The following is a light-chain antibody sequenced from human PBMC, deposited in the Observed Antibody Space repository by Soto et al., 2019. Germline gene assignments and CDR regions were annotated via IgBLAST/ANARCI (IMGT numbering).Light chain of an antibody. Sequence: DIVMTQSPDSLAVSLGERATFNCKSSQSILDRSKNKYYLAWYPQKSGQPPKLLIYWASLRESGVPDRFTGSGSGTDFTLTISSLQAEDVAVYYCQQYFTSPWTFGQGTKVDIK. CDR2: WAS. V-gene: IGKV4-1*01. CDR3: QQYFTSPWT. J-gene: IGKJ1*01. CDR1: QSILDRSKNKYY.